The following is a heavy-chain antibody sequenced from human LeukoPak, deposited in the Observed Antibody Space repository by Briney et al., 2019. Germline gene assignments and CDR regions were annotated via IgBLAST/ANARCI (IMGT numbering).Heavy chain of an antibody. CDR3: VRDGRGYCSSSSVCYSWFDP. D-gene: IGHD2-2*01. J-gene: IGHJ5*02. CDR2: IYTSGTT. V-gene: IGHV4-4*07. Sequence: TSETLSLTCTVSGGSVNSYYWGWIRQPAGKGLEWIGRIYTSGTTNYNPSLKSRVSMSVDTSKNQFSLKLSSLTAADTAVYYCVRDGRGYCSSSSVCYSWFDPWGQGTLVAVSS. CDR1: GGSVNSYY.